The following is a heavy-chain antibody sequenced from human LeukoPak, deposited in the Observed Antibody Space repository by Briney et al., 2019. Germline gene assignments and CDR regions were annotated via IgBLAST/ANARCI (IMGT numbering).Heavy chain of an antibody. Sequence: SQTLSLTCAISGDSVSTNSAAWNWIRQSPSKGLEWLGRTYYRSKWYNDYVVSVKSRITINPDTSQNQFSPQLTSVTPEDTAVYYCAREVADAFDIWGQGTMVTVSS. J-gene: IGHJ3*02. V-gene: IGHV6-1*01. CDR3: AREVADAFDI. CDR2: TYYRSKWYN. D-gene: IGHD2-15*01. CDR1: GDSVSTNSAA.